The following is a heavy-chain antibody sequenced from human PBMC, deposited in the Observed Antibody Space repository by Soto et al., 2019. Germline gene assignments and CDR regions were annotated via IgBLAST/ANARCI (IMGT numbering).Heavy chain of an antibody. V-gene: IGHV1-69*06. CDR3: ARRELLNSNWFDP. J-gene: IGHJ5*02. CDR2: IIPIFGTA. Sequence: VASVKVSCKASGGTFSSYAISWVRQAPGQGLEWMGGIIPIFGTANYAQKFQGRVTITADKSTSTAYMELSSLRSEDTAVYYCARRELLNSNWFDPWGQGTLVTVSS. D-gene: IGHD1-26*01. CDR1: GGTFSSYA.